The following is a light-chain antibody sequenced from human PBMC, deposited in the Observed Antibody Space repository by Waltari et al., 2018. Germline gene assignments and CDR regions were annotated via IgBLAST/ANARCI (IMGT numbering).Light chain of an antibody. V-gene: IGLV2-8*01. J-gene: IGLJ2*01. CDR2: EVS. CDR3: SSYAGSNNLV. Sequence: QSALTQPPSASGSPGQSVTISCPGTSSDVRGYNYVSWYQQHPGKAPKPMVYEVSKRPSGVPDRFSGSKSGNTASLTVSGLQAEDEADYYCSSYAGSNNLVFGGGTKLTVL. CDR1: SSDVRGYNY.